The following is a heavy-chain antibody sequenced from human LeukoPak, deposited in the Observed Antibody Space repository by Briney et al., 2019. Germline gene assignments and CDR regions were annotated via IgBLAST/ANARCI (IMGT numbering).Heavy chain of an antibody. V-gene: IGHV1-69*05. J-gene: IGHJ3*02. D-gene: IGHD6-13*01. CDR3: AREGAAGTLIAFDI. CDR2: IIPIFGTA. Sequence: ASVKVSCKASGGTFSSYAISWVRQAPGQGLEWMGGIIPIFGTANYAQKFQGRVTITTDESTSTAYMELSSLRSEDTAVYYCAREGAAGTLIAFDIWGQGTMVTISS. CDR1: GGTFSSYA.